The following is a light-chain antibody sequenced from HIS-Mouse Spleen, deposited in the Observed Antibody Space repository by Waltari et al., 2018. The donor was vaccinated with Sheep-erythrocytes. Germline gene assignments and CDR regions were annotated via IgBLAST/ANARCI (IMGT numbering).Light chain of an antibody. V-gene: IGLV3-1*01. CDR1: KLGDKY. J-gene: IGLJ3*02. CDR2: QDS. Sequence: SYELTQPPSVSVSPGQTASITCSGDKLGDKYACWYQQKPGQSPVLVIYQDSKRPSGIPERFSGSNSGNTATLTISGTQAMDEADDYWQAWDSSTAWVFGGGTKLTVL. CDR3: QAWDSSTAWV.